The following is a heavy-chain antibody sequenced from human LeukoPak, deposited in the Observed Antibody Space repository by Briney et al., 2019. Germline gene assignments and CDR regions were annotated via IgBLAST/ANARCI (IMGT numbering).Heavy chain of an antibody. Sequence: GGSLRLSCAASGFTFSIYSLNWVRLAPGKGLEWVSSISSSLNMYFAESVKGRFTISRDSARNSVSLQLNSLRVEDTAVYYCARDAGIVAFDIWGQGTVVTVSS. D-gene: IGHD2-15*01. J-gene: IGHJ3*02. CDR1: GFTFSIYS. CDR3: ARDAGIVAFDI. CDR2: ISSSLNM. V-gene: IGHV3-21*01.